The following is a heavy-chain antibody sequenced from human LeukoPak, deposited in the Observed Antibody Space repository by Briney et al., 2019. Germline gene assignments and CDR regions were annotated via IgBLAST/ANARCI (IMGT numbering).Heavy chain of an antibody. CDR3: ARSIVATGGWFDP. CDR2: IKQDGSEK. D-gene: IGHD5-12*01. J-gene: IGHJ5*02. Sequence: PGGSLRLSCVGSGFTFSGFSMNWVRLAPGKGLEWVANIKQDGSEKYYVDSVKGRFTISRDNAKNSLYLQMNSLRAEDTAVFYCARSIVATGGWFDPWGQGTLVTVSS. CDR1: GFTFSGFS. V-gene: IGHV3-7*01.